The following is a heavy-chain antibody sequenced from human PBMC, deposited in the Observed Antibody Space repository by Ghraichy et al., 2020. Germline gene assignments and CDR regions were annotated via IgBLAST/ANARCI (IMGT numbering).Heavy chain of an antibody. J-gene: IGHJ4*02. D-gene: IGHD6-19*01. Sequence: ASVKVSCKASGSTFTGYYMHWVRQAPGLGLEWMGWINPNSGGTNYAQKFQGRVTMTSDTSISTAYMELSSLRSDDTAVYYCASSSSDWEYFDYWGQGTLVTVSS. CDR3: ASSSSDWEYFDY. CDR1: GSTFTGYY. CDR2: INPNSGGT. V-gene: IGHV1-2*02.